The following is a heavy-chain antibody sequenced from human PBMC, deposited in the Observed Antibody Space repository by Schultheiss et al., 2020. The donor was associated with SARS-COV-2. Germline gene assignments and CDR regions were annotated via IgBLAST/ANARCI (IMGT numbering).Heavy chain of an antibody. CDR3: ARVAYPYHYMDV. J-gene: IGHJ6*03. V-gene: IGHV4-59*01. CDR2: IYNSGNT. CDR1: GDSISSYY. Sequence: SETLSLTCTVSGDSISSYYWSWIRQPPGKGLEWIGYIYNSGNTNYNPSLKSRVTISVDTSKTQFSLKLSSVTAADTAVYYCARVAYPYHYMDVWGKGTTVTVSS.